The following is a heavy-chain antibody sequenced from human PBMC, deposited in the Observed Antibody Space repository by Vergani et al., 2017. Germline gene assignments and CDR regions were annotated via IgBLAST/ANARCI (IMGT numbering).Heavy chain of an antibody. Sequence: EVQLLESGGGLVQPGGSLRLSCAASGFTFSSYAMSWVRQATGKGLEWVSAISGSGGRTYYADSGKGRFTISRDNSKNTLYLQMNSLRAEDTAVYYCAKDREQIAVAVGAYFDYWGQGTLVTVSS. CDR1: GFTFSSYA. V-gene: IGHV3-23*01. J-gene: IGHJ4*02. D-gene: IGHD6-19*01. CDR2: ISGSGGRT. CDR3: AKDREQIAVAVGAYFDY.